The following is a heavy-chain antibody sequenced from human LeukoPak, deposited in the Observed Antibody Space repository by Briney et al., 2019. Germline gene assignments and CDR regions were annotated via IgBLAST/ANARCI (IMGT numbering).Heavy chain of an antibody. Sequence: PSETLSLTCAVSGGSISSGGYSWSWIRQPPGKGLEWIGYIYHSGSTYYNPSLKSRVTISVDRSKNQFSLKLSSVTAADTAVYYCARGIAVAGTGGIDYWGQGTLVTVSS. J-gene: IGHJ4*02. V-gene: IGHV4-30-2*01. CDR3: ARGIAVAGTGGIDY. D-gene: IGHD6-19*01. CDR2: IYHSGST. CDR1: GGSISSGGYS.